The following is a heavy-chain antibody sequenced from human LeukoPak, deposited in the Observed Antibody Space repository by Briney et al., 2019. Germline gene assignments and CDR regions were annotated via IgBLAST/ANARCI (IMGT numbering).Heavy chain of an antibody. V-gene: IGHV3-30*01. Sequence: QPGGSLRLSCAASGFTLSRYAMHWVRQAPGKGLEWVAVTSPDGNEKYYADSVKGRFTISRDNSKNTVFLQMNSLSTEDTAVYSCFTGSAYYYDSWGQGTLVTVSS. D-gene: IGHD3-22*01. CDR3: FTGSAYYYDS. CDR2: TSPDGNEK. CDR1: GFTLSRYA. J-gene: IGHJ5*01.